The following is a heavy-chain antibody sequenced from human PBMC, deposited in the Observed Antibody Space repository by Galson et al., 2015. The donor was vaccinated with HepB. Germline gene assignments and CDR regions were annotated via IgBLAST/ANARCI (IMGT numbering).Heavy chain of an antibody. CDR1: GYIFTGYY. Sequence: SVKVSCKASGYIFTGYYIHWVRQAPGQGLEWMGVINPAGGGTTYAQTFQGRVTMTRDTSTSTVYMELSSPRSEDTALYYCARDPPIAVTYTSDDYGGQGTLVTVSS. CDR2: INPAGGGT. D-gene: IGHD6-19*01. CDR3: ARDPPIAVTYTSDDY. J-gene: IGHJ4*02. V-gene: IGHV1-46*01.